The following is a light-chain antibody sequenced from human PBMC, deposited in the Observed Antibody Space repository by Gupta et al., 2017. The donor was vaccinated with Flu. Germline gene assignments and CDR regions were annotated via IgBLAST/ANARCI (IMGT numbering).Light chain of an antibody. Sequence: VLTQTPSVSGAPGQSVTMFCSGTSSNTGAGYAVQWYQQFPGRAPKILIFGDTTRAAGIPDRFSGSRSGATASLTISWLQAEDEADYYCQSFETTLRGFVFGGGTRVIV. V-gene: IGLV1-40*01. CDR3: QSFETTLRGFV. CDR1: SSNTGAGYA. CDR2: GDT. J-gene: IGLJ3*02.